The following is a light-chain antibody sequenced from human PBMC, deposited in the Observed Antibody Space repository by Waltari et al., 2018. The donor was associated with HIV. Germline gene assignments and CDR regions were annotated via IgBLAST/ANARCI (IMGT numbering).Light chain of an antibody. Sequence: QSVLTQSPSASGTPGQSVTIPCSGSRSNIGDNVVNWYQQLPGTAPKLLTYNNSRRPSGVPDRFSGSRSGNSASLAISGLQSEDEANYYCAAWDDSLNAYIFGTGTKVSVL. V-gene: IGLV1-44*01. CDR1: RSNIGDNV. CDR3: AAWDDSLNAYI. J-gene: IGLJ1*01. CDR2: NNS.